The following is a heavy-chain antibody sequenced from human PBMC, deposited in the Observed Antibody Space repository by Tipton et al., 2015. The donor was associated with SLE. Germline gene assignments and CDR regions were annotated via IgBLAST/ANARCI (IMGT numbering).Heavy chain of an antibody. D-gene: IGHD5-18*01. CDR2: IKQDGGEK. CDR1: GFTFNTYG. CDR3: AKVDRTNMVTSFDY. Sequence: GSLRLSCAASGFTFNTYGIHWVRQAPGKGLEWVANIKQDGGEKYYVDSVKGRFTISRDNAKNSLYLQMNSLRAEDTAVYYCAKVDRTNMVTSFDYWGQGTLVTVSS. J-gene: IGHJ4*02. V-gene: IGHV3-7*01.